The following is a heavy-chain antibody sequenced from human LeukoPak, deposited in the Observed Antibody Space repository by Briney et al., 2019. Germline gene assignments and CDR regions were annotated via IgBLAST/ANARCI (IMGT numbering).Heavy chain of an antibody. D-gene: IGHD1-26*01. CDR3: ARASPGEVGATILDY. CDR1: GGSISSYY. Sequence: PSETLSLTCAVSGGSISSYYWSWIRQPPGKGLEWIGSIYYSGSTNYNPSLKSRVTISVDTSKNQFSLKLSSVTAADTAVYYCARASPGEVGATILDYWGQGTLVTVSS. J-gene: IGHJ4*02. V-gene: IGHV4-59*01. CDR2: IYYSGST.